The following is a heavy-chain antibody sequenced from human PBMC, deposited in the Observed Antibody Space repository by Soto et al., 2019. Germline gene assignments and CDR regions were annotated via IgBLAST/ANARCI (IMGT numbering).Heavy chain of an antibody. Sequence: TLSLTCTVSRGSISSGDYYWSWIRQPPGKGLEWIGYIYYSGSTYYNPSLESRVTISVDPSKNQFSLQLSSVTAADTAVYYRARARYDFWNRYNYSSYYCCMDVLDQGPT. J-gene: IGHJ6*02. CDR2: IYYSGST. V-gene: IGHV4-30-4*01. CDR1: RGSISSGDYY. CDR3: ARARYDFWNRYNYSSYYCCMDV. D-gene: IGHD3-3*01.